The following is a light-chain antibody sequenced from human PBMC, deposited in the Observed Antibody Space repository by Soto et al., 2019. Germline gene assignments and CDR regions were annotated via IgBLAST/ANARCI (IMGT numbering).Light chain of an antibody. CDR2: SIN. Sequence: QSVLTQPPSASATPGQTVTISCSGRYSNIGSNFVSWYQRLPGTAPKLLIYSINQRPSGVPDRFSGSKSGTSASLTISGLQSEDEADYFCSSGDDSLDGPVFGGGTKVTVL. J-gene: IGLJ3*02. CDR1: YSNIGSNF. V-gene: IGLV1-44*01. CDR3: SSGDDSLDGPV.